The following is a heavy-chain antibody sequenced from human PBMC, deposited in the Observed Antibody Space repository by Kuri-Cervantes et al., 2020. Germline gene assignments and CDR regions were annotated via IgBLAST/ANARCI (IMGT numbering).Heavy chain of an antibody. V-gene: IGHV3-74*01. CDR3: ARDSSGYYYVRSPGGLDY. J-gene: IGHJ4*02. D-gene: IGHD3-22*01. CDR1: GFTFSSYW. Sequence: GESLKISCAASGFTFSSYWMHWVRQAPGKGLVWVSGISWNSGSIGYADSVKGRFTISRDNAKNSLYLQMNSLRAEDTAVYYCARDSSGYYYVRSPGGLDYWGQGTLVTVSS. CDR2: ISWNSGSI.